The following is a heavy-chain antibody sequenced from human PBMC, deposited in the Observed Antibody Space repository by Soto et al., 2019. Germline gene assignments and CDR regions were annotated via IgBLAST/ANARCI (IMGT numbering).Heavy chain of an antibody. J-gene: IGHJ6*03. D-gene: IGHD3-3*01. CDR1: GYTFTSYD. CDR2: MNPNSGNT. V-gene: IGHV1-8*01. Sequence: QVQLVQSGAEVKKPGASVKVSCKASGYTFTSYDINWVRQATGQGLEWMGWMNPNSGNTGYAQKFQGRVTMTRNTSISTAYMELSSLRSEDTAVYYCARAPWSGYYSPIYYYYMDVWGKGTTVTVSS. CDR3: ARAPWSGYYSPIYYYYMDV.